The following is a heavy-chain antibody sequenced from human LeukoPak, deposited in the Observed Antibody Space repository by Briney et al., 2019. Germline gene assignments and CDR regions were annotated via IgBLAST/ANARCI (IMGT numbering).Heavy chain of an antibody. CDR3: ATSRFL. Sequence: GGSLRLSCAASGFSFKNYAMSWVRQAPGKGLEWVSSVGTSGSGTYYADSVKGRFTISRDNSKNTLSLHMNSLRAEDTAVYYCATSRFLWGQGTLVTVSS. CDR1: GFSFKNYA. CDR2: VGTSGSGT. J-gene: IGHJ4*02. D-gene: IGHD2/OR15-2a*01. V-gene: IGHV3-23*01.